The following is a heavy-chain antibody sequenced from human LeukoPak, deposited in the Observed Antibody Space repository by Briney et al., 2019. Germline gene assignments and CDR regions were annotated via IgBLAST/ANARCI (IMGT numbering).Heavy chain of an antibody. Sequence: GGSLRLSCSASGFPFSSYAMHWVRQAPGKGLEYVSAINDSGGSTYYADSVKGRFTISRDNSKNTLYLQMSSLRAEDTAVYFCVRGYSLGPYGMDVWGQGTTVTVSS. D-gene: IGHD2-15*01. V-gene: IGHV3-64D*09. CDR1: GFPFSSYA. CDR3: VRGYSLGPYGMDV. CDR2: INDSGGST. J-gene: IGHJ6*02.